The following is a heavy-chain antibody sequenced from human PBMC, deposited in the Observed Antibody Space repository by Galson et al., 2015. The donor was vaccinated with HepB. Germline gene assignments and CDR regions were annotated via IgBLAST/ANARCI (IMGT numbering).Heavy chain of an antibody. CDR3: ARDRGQGSLEWLLDY. V-gene: IGHV3-30-3*01. J-gene: IGHJ4*02. Sequence: SLRLSCAASGFTFSSYAMHWVRQAPGKGLEWVAVISYDGSNKYYADSVKGRFTISRDNSKNTLYLQMNSLRAEDTAVYYCARDRGQGSLEWLLDYWGQGTLVTVSS. CDR1: GFTFSSYA. D-gene: IGHD3-3*01. CDR2: ISYDGSNK.